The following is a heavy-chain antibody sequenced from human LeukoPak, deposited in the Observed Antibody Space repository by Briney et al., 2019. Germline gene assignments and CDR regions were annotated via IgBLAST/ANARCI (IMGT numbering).Heavy chain of an antibody. V-gene: IGHV3-66*01. D-gene: IGHD1-7*01. J-gene: IGHJ3*02. CDR2: IYSGGST. Sequence: GGSLRLSCAASGFTVSSNYMSWVRQAPGKGLDWVSVIYSGGSTYYADSVKGRFTISRAKSKNTPYLQMNSLRAEDTAVYYCARAQETTSDFDAFDIWGQGTMVTVSS. CDR3: ARAQETTSDFDAFDI. CDR1: GFTVSSNY.